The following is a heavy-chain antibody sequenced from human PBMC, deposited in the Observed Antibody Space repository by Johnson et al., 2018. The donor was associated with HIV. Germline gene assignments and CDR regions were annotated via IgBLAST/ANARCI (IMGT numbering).Heavy chain of an antibody. CDR1: GFTVSSSY. D-gene: IGHD3-22*01. V-gene: IGHV3-66*02. Sequence: VQLVESGGGLVQPGGYLRLSCAASGFTVSSSYMSWVRQAPGKGLEWVSVLYSGGSRYYADSVKGRFIISRDNSKNTLYLQLNSLRPEDTAVYYCAREGYYDSSGYYGAFDMWGQGTMVTVSS. CDR2: LYSGGSR. J-gene: IGHJ3*02. CDR3: AREGYYDSSGYYGAFDM.